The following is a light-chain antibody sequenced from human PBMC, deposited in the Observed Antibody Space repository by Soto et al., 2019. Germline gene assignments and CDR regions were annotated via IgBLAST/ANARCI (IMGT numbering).Light chain of an antibody. J-gene: IGKJ4*01. CDR2: WAS. V-gene: IGKV4-1*01. CDR1: QSVLYNSDNKNY. CDR3: QQYYTTLS. Sequence: DIVMTQSPDSLAVSLGERATINCKSSQSVLYNSDNKNYLAWYQQKPGQPPKLLIYWASTRDSGVPARVSGSGSGGAFTLTISSLQAEDVSVYYCQQYYTTLSFGGGTKVEIK.